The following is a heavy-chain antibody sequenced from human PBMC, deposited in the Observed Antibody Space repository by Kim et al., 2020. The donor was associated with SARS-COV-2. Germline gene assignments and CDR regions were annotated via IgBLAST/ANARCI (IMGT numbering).Heavy chain of an antibody. J-gene: IGHJ4*02. V-gene: IGHV4-39*01. Sequence: YNPSLKGRVTISVDTSKNQFSLKLSSVTAADTAVYYCARRSSSWLYYFDYWGQGTLVTVSS. D-gene: IGHD6-13*01. CDR3: ARRSSSWLYYFDY.